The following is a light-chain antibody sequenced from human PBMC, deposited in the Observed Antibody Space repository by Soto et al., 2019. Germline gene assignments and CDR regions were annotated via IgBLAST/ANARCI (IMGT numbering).Light chain of an antibody. Sequence: DIVLTQSPGTLSLSPGERATLSCRASQSVSSTSLACYQQKPGQAPRLLIYGTSTRATGIPDRFSGSGSGTDFTLTISRLEPEDFAVYYCQQYGSSLFTFGPGTKVDIK. CDR1: QSVSSTS. J-gene: IGKJ3*01. CDR3: QQYGSSLFT. CDR2: GTS. V-gene: IGKV3-20*01.